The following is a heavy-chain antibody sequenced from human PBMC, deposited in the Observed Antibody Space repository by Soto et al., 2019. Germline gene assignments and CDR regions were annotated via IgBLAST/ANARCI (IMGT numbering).Heavy chain of an antibody. CDR2: IYYSGST. CDR1: VGSISSYY. D-gene: IGHD4-17*01. J-gene: IGHJ6*02. Sequence: SETLSLTCTFSVGSISSYYWSWIRQPPGKGLEWIGYIYYSGSTNYNPSLKSRVTISVDTSKNQFSLKLSSVTAADTAVYYCAGDTDYGMDVWGQGTTVTVSS. V-gene: IGHV4-59*01. CDR3: AGDTDYGMDV.